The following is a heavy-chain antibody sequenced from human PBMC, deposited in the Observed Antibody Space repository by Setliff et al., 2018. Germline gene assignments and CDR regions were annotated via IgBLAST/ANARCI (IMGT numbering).Heavy chain of an antibody. D-gene: IGHD3-3*01. CDR2: IDPSGAT. CDR3: ASGGAGFFTSGR. Sequence: PSETLSLTCTVSGGSISSGSNYWSWIRQPAGRGLEWIGHIDPSGATTYNPSLKSRVTISVDTSKNQFSLNLNSVTAADTAVYYCASGGAGFFTSGRWGQGTLVTVSS. V-gene: IGHV4-61*09. J-gene: IGHJ4*02. CDR1: GGSISSGSNY.